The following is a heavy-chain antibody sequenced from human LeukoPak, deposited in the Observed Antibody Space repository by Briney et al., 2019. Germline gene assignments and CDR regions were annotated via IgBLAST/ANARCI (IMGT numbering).Heavy chain of an antibody. CDR3: ARGYCSGGSCYPGYMDV. V-gene: IGHV4-34*01. J-gene: IGHJ6*03. CDR1: GGSFSGYY. D-gene: IGHD2-15*01. CDR2: INHSGST. Sequence: PSETLSLTCAVYGGSFSGYYWSWIRQPPGKGLEWIGEINHSGSTNYNPSLKSRVTISVDTSKNQFSLKLSSVTAADTAVYYCARGYCSGGSCYPGYMDVWGKGTTVTISS.